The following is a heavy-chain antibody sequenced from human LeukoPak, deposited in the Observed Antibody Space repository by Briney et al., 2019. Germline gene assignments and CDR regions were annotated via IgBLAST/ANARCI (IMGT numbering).Heavy chain of an antibody. V-gene: IGHV5-51*01. Sequence: NHGESLKISCKGSGYSFISYWIGWVRQLPGKGLEWMGIIYPGDSDTRYSPSLQGQVTISADKSISTAYLQWSSLKASDTAMYYCARGNGDIVVVVAATDAFDIWGQGIMVTVSS. CDR3: ARGNGDIVVVVAATDAFDI. CDR2: IYPGDSDT. D-gene: IGHD2-15*01. CDR1: GYSFISYW. J-gene: IGHJ3*02.